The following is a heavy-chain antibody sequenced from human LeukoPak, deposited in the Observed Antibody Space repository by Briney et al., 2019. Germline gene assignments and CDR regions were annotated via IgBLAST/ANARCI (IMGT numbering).Heavy chain of an antibody. J-gene: IGHJ5*02. CDR3: ASLYGSRKRWVDP. V-gene: IGHV3-72*01. CDR1: GFTFTDHY. CDR2: TRNKANSYTT. D-gene: IGHD3-10*01. Sequence: PGGSLRLSCAASGFTFTDHYMDWVRQAPGKGLEWVGRTRNKANSYTTEYAASVKGRFTISRDDSKNSLYLQMNSLKTEDTAVYYCASLYGSRKRWVDPWGQGTLVTVSS.